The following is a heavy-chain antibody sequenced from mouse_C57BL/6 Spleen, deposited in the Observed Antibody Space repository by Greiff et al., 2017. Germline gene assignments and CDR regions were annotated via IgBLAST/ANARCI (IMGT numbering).Heavy chain of an antibody. D-gene: IGHD4-1*01. CDR3: AKRLGRFDY. V-gene: IGHV1-82*01. CDR1: GYAFSSSW. J-gene: IGHJ2*01. CDR2: IYPGDGDT. Sequence: VKVVESGPELVKPGASVKISCKASGYAFSSSWMNWVKQRPGKGLEWIGRIYPGDGDTNYNGKFKGKATLTADKSSSTAYMQLSSLTSEDSAVYFCAKRLGRFDYWGQGTTLTVSS.